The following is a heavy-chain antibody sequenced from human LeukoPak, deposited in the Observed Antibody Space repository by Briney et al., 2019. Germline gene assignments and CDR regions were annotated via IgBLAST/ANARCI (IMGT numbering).Heavy chain of an antibody. V-gene: IGHV3-7*01. J-gene: IGHJ6*03. CDR2: IKQDGSEK. D-gene: IGHD3-10*01. CDR3: ARGLAYYGSGSYRARYYYYYYYMDV. CDR1: GFTFSSYW. Sequence: GGSLRLSCAASGFTFSSYWMSWVRQAPGKGLEWVANIKQDGSEKYYVDSVEGRFTISRDNAKNSLYLQMNSLRAEDTAVYYCARGLAYYGSGSYRARYYYYYYYMDVWGKGTTVTVSS.